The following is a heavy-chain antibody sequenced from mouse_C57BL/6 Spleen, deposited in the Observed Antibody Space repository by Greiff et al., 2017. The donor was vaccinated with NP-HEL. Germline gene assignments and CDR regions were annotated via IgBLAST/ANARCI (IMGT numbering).Heavy chain of an antibody. CDR2: IYPGSGST. Sequence: QVQLQQPGAELVKPGASVKMSCKASGYTFTSYWITWVKQRPGQGLEWIGDIYPGSGSTNYNEKFKSKATLTVDTSSSTAYMQLSSLTSEDSAVYYCAREELTGTGYYAMDYWGQGTSVTVSS. CDR1: GYTFTSYW. D-gene: IGHD4-1*01. V-gene: IGHV1-55*01. J-gene: IGHJ4*01. CDR3: AREELTGTGYYAMDY.